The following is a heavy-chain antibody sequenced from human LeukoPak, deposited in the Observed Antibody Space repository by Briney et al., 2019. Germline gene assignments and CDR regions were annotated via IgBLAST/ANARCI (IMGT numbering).Heavy chain of an antibody. Sequence: GGSLRLSCAASGFTFSTYTMNWVRQAPGKGLEWVSSISTGSSYIYYSDSAKGRFTISRDNAKNSLYLQMNSLRAEDTAVYYCARIGSAIARVAAFDTWAKGQWSPSLQ. CDR2: ISTGSSYI. CDR3: ARIGSAIARVAAFDT. J-gene: IGHJ3*02. V-gene: IGHV3-21*01. CDR1: GFTFSTYT. D-gene: IGHD3-10*01.